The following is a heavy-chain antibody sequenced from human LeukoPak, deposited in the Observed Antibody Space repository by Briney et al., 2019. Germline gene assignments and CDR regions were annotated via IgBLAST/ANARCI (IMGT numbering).Heavy chain of an antibody. CDR2: IYYSGST. CDR1: GGSISNYH. Sequence: SETLSLTCSVSGGSISNYHWSWLRQPPGKGLEWIGYIYYSGSTNYNPSFGSRVTMSVDTSKNQFSLNLRSVTPADTAVYYCARGAHNAPQIDLDVWGKGTTVTVSS. CDR3: ARGAHNAPQIDLDV. D-gene: IGHD3-9*01. J-gene: IGHJ6*04. V-gene: IGHV4-59*12.